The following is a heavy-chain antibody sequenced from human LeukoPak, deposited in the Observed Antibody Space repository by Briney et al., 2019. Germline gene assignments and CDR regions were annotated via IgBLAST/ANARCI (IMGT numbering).Heavy chain of an antibody. CDR2: ISWNSGSI. J-gene: IGHJ4*02. Sequence: GGSLRLSCAASGFTFDDYAMHWVRHAPGKGLEWVSGISWNSGSIGYADSVKGRFTISRDNAKNSLYLQMNSLRAEDTALYYCAKDHNPFKQQLGTRFDYWGQGTLVTVSS. V-gene: IGHV3-9*01. CDR3: AKDHNPFKQQLGTRFDY. D-gene: IGHD6-13*01. CDR1: GFTFDDYA.